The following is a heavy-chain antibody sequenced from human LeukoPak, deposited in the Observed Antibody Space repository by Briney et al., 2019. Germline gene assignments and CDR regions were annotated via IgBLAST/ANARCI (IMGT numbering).Heavy chain of an antibody. J-gene: IGHJ4*02. Sequence: PSQTLSLTCTVSGGSISSGDYYWSWVRQPPGKGLEWIGYIYYSGSTYYNPSLKSRVTISVDTSKNQFSLKLSSVTAADTAVYYCARSLWGVASLDYWGQETLVTVSS. CDR2: IYYSGST. CDR1: GGSISSGDYY. D-gene: IGHD3-10*01. V-gene: IGHV4-30-4*08. CDR3: ARSLWGVASLDY.